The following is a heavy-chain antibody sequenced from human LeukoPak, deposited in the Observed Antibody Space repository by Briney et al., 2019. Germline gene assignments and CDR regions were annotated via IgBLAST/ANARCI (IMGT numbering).Heavy chain of an antibody. CDR2: INPNSGGT. CDR3: ARDREVRGVRWFDP. CDR1: GYTFTSHG. Sequence: ASVKVSCKPSGYTFTSHGLSWVRQAPGQGLEWMGWINPNSGGTNYAQKFQGRVTMTRDTSISTAYMELSRLRSDDTAVYYCARDREVRGVRWFDPWGQGTLVTVSS. J-gene: IGHJ5*02. D-gene: IGHD3-10*01. V-gene: IGHV1-2*02.